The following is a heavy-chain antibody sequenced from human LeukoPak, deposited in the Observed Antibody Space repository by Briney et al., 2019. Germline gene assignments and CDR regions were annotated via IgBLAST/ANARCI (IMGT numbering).Heavy chain of an antibody. Sequence: GGSLRLSCAASGFTFSRYWMSWVRQAPGKGLERVANTNQDESEKYFVDSVKGRFTISRDNAKNSLYLQMNSLRAEDTAVYYCARYCSGEVCDSRYFDYWGQGTPVTVSS. J-gene: IGHJ4*02. CDR3: ARYCSGEVCDSRYFDY. V-gene: IGHV3-7*05. CDR2: TNQDESEK. CDR1: GFTFSRYW. D-gene: IGHD2-15*01.